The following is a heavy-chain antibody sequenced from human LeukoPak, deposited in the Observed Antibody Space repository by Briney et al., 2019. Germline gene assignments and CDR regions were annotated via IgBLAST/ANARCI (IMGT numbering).Heavy chain of an antibody. V-gene: IGHV4-59*02. CDR1: GGSVSGYY. CDR3: ARGAGWYEY. D-gene: IGHD6-19*01. J-gene: IGHJ4*02. CDR2: ISHSGNT. Sequence: PETLSLTCTVSGGSVSGYYWSWLRQPPGKGLEWIAYISHSGNTNYNPSLKSRVTISKDTSKNQFSLRLNSVTAADMAVYHCARGAGWYEYWGQGTLVTVSS.